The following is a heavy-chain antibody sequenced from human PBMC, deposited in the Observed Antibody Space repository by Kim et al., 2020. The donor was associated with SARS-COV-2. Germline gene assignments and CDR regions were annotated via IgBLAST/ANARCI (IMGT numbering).Heavy chain of an antibody. V-gene: IGHV4-34*01. CDR3: ARDSDAFDI. CDR1: GGSFSGYY. Sequence: SETLSLTCAVYGGSFSGYYWSWIRQPPGKGLEWIGEINHSGSTNYNPSLKSRVTISVDTSKNQFSLKLSSVTAADTAVYYCARDSDAFDIWGQGTMVTVS. J-gene: IGHJ3*02. CDR2: INHSGST.